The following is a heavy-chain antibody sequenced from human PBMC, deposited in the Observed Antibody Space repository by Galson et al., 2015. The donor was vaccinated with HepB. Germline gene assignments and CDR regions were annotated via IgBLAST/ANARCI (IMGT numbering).Heavy chain of an antibody. V-gene: IGHV4-39*01. Sequence: SETLSLTCTVSGGSISSSSYYWGWIRQPPGKGLEWIGGMYYSGSTYYNPSLKSRVTISVDTSKNQFSLKLSSVTAADTAVYYCARVPIAAAVYADFWGQGTLVTVSS. D-gene: IGHD6-13*01. J-gene: IGHJ4*02. CDR1: GGSISSSSYY. CDR2: MYYSGST. CDR3: ARVPIAAAVYADF.